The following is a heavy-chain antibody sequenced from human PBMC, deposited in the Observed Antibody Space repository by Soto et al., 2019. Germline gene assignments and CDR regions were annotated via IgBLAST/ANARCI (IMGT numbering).Heavy chain of an antibody. Sequence: ASVKVSCKASGYTSTSYGISWVRQAPGQGLEWMGWISAYNGNTNYAQKLQGRVTMTTDTSTSTAYMELRSLRSDDTAVYYCARWNYYDSSGYYYFDYWGQGTLVTVSS. V-gene: IGHV1-18*01. D-gene: IGHD3-22*01. J-gene: IGHJ4*02. CDR3: ARWNYYDSSGYYYFDY. CDR2: ISAYNGNT. CDR1: GYTSTSYG.